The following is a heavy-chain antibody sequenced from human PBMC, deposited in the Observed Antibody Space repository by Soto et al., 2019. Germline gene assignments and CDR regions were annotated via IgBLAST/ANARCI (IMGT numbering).Heavy chain of an antibody. CDR2: ISGGGGST. J-gene: IGHJ4*02. CDR3: AKRMAAAGPNFDY. D-gene: IGHD6-13*01. Sequence: EVQLLESGGGLVQPGGSLRLSCAVSGFIFSSYAMSWLRQAPGKGLEWVSAISGGGGSTYYADSVKGRFTISRDNSKNTLYLQMSSLRAEDTALYYCAKRMAAAGPNFDYWGQGTLVTVSS. V-gene: IGHV3-23*01. CDR1: GFIFSSYA.